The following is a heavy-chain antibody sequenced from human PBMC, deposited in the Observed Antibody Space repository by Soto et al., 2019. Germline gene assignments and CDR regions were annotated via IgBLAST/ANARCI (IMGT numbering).Heavy chain of an antibody. CDR2: FDPEDGET. CDR1: GYTLTELS. J-gene: IGHJ4*02. CDR3: ATPARDSSGWFDY. D-gene: IGHD6-19*01. Sequence: AAVQVSCQVSGYTLTELSMQWVRQAPGKGLEWMGGFDPEDGETIYAQKFQGRVTMTEDTSTDTAYMELSSLRSEDTAVYYCATPARDSSGWFDYWGQGTLVTVSS. V-gene: IGHV1-24*01.